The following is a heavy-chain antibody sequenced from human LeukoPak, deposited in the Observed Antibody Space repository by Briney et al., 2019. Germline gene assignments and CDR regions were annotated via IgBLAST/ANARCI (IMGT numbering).Heavy chain of an antibody. J-gene: IGHJ3*01. D-gene: IGHD1-14*01. CDR3: ARDPEGGTYDL. V-gene: IGHV3-7*03. CDR1: GFTFSSHW. CDR2: INQDGGRI. Sequence: GGSLRLSCAASGFTFSSHWMNWVRRAPGKGLEWVAIINQDGGRIGYGDSVKGRFTISRDNAQNSLYLQMNSLRAEDTAVYYCARDPEGGTYDLWGKGTMVTVFS.